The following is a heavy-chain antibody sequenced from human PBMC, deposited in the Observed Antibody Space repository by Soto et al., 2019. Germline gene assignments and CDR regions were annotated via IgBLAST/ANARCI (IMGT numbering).Heavy chain of an antibody. V-gene: IGHV3-7*01. Sequence: EVQLVESGGGLVQPGGSLSLSCATSGFTFSNYWMTWGRQAPGKGLEWVANIKQDGSEKYYVDSVRGRSTISRDNAKNSVYLHMDSVRVEDTAVYYCARVEGGYYGSASYGFDYWGQGSLVTVSS. CDR3: ARVEGGYYGSASYGFDY. D-gene: IGHD3-10*01. CDR1: GFTFSNYW. CDR2: IKQDGSEK. J-gene: IGHJ4*02.